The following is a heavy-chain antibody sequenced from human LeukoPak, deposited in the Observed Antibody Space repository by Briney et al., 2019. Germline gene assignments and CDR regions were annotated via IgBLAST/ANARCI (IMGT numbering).Heavy chain of an antibody. CDR2: ISGTGGSDGTT. V-gene: IGHV3-23*01. J-gene: IGHJ3*02. Sequence: GGSLRLSCAASGFTFKTYGMSRVRQAPGKGLEWVSSISGTGGSDGTTYYADPVKGRFTISRDNSKSTLYLQMNSLRAEDTAMYYCGVYHEDAFDIWGQGTMVTVSS. CDR1: GFTFKTYG. D-gene: IGHD2-2*01. CDR3: GVYHEDAFDI.